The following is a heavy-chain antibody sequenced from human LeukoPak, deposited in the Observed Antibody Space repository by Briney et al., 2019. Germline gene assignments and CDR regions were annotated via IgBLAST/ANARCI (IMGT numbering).Heavy chain of an antibody. CDR1: GGSFSGYY. Sequence: SETLSLTCAVYGGSFSGYYWSWIRQPPGKGLEWIGEINHSGSTNYNPSLKSRVTISVDTSKNQFFLKLSSVTAADTAVYYCARGRGNYDYVWGSYRYIPPHFDYWGQGTLVTVSS. D-gene: IGHD3-16*02. J-gene: IGHJ4*02. CDR2: INHSGST. V-gene: IGHV4-34*01. CDR3: ARGRGNYDYVWGSYRYIPPHFDY.